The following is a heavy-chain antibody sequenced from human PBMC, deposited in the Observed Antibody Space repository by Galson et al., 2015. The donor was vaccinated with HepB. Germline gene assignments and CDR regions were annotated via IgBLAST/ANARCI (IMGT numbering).Heavy chain of an antibody. CDR3: ARDVADIVVVPAATRGAFDI. J-gene: IGHJ3*02. D-gene: IGHD2-2*01. V-gene: IGHV3-30-3*01. Sequence: SLRLSCAASGFTFSSYAMHWVRQAPGKGLEWVAVISYDGSNKYYADSVKGRFTISRDNSKNTLYLQMNSLRAEDTAVYYCARDVADIVVVPAATRGAFDIWGQGTMVTVSS. CDR1: GFTFSSYA. CDR2: ISYDGSNK.